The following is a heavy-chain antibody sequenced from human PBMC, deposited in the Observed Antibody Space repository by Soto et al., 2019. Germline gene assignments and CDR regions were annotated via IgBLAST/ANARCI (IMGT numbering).Heavy chain of an antibody. CDR3: ARSYRRYCSGGSCYSYYYYYRDV. J-gene: IGHJ6*03. D-gene: IGHD2-15*01. V-gene: IGHV4-59*01. CDR2: IYYSGST. CDR1: GGSISSYY. Sequence: PSETLSLTCTVSGGSISSYYWSWIRQPPGKGLEWIGYIYYSGSTNYNPSLKSRVTISVDTSKNQFSLKLSSVTAADTAVYYCARSYRRYCSGGSCYSYYYYYRDVWGKGATVTVSS.